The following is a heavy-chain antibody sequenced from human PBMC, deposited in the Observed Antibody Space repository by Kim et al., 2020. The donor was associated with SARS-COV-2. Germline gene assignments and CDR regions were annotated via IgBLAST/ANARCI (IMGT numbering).Heavy chain of an antibody. CDR1: GFTFSSYA. V-gene: IGHV3-30-3*01. J-gene: IGHJ6*02. D-gene: IGHD3-10*01. CDR3: ARGPQGSPLLRFGEVCYYYGMDV. CDR2: ISYDGSNK. Sequence: GGSLRLSCAASGFTFSSYAMHWVRQAPGKGLEGVAVISYDGSNKYYADSVKGRFTISRDNSKNTLYLQMNSRRAEDTAVYYCARGPQGSPLLRFGEVCYYYGMDVWGQGTTVTVSS.